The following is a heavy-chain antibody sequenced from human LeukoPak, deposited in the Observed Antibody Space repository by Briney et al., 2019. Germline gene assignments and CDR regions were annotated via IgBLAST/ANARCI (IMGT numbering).Heavy chain of an antibody. V-gene: IGHV4-59*01. CDR1: GGSISSYY. Sequence: SETLSLTCTVSGGSISSYYWSWIRQPPGKGLEWIGYIYYSGSTNYNPSLKSRVTISVDTSKNQFSLKLSSVTAADTAVYYCAMRTSWSGYFDYWGQGTLVTVSS. J-gene: IGHJ4*02. CDR3: AMRTSWSGYFDY. CDR2: IYYSGST. D-gene: IGHD3-3*01.